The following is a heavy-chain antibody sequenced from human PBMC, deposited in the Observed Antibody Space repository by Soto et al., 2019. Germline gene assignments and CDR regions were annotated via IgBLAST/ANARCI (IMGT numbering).Heavy chain of an antibody. J-gene: IGHJ5*02. CDR3: ARLETTGTTSWFDA. D-gene: IGHD4-17*01. CDR1: GDSISNNKW. Sequence: PSETLSLTCSVSGDSISNNKWWSWVRQPPGKGLEWIGEMHHSGSIHYNASLKSRATLSVDKSRNQFSLQLTSVTATDAALYYCARLETTGTTSWFDAWGQGTLVTVSS. V-gene: IGHV4-4*02. CDR2: MHHSGSI.